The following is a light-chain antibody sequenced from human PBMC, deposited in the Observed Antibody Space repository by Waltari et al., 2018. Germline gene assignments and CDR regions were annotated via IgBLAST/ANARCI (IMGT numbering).Light chain of an antibody. CDR2: MAS. J-gene: IGKJ2*01. Sequence: DIQMTQSPSTLSASIGDTVTLPCRASQPVTNWLAWYQQKPGQAPKVLIYMASTLDSGVPSRFSGSGYGTHFTLTITSLQPDDVAAYHCQQYHTYPYTFGQGTKLEIK. CDR3: QQYHTYPYT. V-gene: IGKV1-5*03. CDR1: QPVTNW.